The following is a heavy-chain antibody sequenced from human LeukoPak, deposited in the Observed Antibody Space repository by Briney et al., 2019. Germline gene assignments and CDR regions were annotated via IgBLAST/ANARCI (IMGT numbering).Heavy chain of an antibody. CDR3: ARVGPCSSTSCYGYYYYYMDV. Sequence: ASVKVSCKASGYTFTSYYLHWVRQAPGQGLEWMGWISAYNGNTNYAQKLQGRVTMTTDTSTSTAYMELRSLRSDDTAVYYCARVGPCSSTSCYGYYYYYMDVWGKGTTVTVSS. CDR2: ISAYNGNT. D-gene: IGHD2-2*01. V-gene: IGHV1-18*04. J-gene: IGHJ6*03. CDR1: GYTFTSYY.